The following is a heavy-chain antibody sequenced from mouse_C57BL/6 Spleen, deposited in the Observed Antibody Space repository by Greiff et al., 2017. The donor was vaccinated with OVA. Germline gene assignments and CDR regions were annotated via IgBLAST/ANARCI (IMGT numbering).Heavy chain of an antibody. CDR3: ARVHYSKGACFAY. J-gene: IGHJ3*01. V-gene: IGHV1-59*01. Sequence: QVQLQQPGPELVRPGTSVKLSCKASGYTFTSYRMHWVKQRPGQGLEWIGVINPNDSYTNYNQKFKGKATLTVDTSSSTAYMQLSSLTSEDSAVYYGARVHYSKGACFAYWGQGTLVTVSA. D-gene: IGHD1-2*01. CDR2: INPNDSYT. CDR1: GYTFTSYR.